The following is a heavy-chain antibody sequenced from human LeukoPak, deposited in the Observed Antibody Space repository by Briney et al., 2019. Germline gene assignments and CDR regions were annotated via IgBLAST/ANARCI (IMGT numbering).Heavy chain of an antibody. CDR1: GFTFTSSA. CDR2: IVVGSGNT. CDR3: AAPGDSSSWKISGAFDI. V-gene: IGHV1-58*02. D-gene: IGHD6-13*01. J-gene: IGHJ3*02. Sequence: GASVKVSCKASGFTFTSSAMQWVRQARGQRLEWIGWIVVGSGNTNYAQKFQERVTITRDMSTSTAYMGLSSPRSEDTAVYYCAAPGDSSSWKISGAFDIWGQGTMVTVSS.